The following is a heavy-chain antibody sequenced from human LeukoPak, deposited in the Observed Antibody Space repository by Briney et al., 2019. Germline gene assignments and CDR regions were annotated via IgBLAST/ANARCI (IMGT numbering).Heavy chain of an antibody. Sequence: GGSLRLSCAASGFTFSGYWMHWVRQAPGKGLVWVSRINTNGITTYADSVTGRFTISRDNAKNTISLETNSLGDEDTAVYYCSGDFNGRIDFWGQGTLVTVSS. D-gene: IGHD2-8*01. CDR3: SGDFNGRIDF. CDR2: INTNGIT. J-gene: IGHJ4*02. V-gene: IGHV3-74*01. CDR1: GFTFSGYW.